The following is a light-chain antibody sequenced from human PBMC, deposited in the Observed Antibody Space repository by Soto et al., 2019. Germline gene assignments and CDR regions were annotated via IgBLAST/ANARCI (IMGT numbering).Light chain of an antibody. CDR3: QQSYSKPWT. V-gene: IGKV1-39*01. CDR1: QSISSY. CDR2: AVS. J-gene: IGKJ1*01. Sequence: DIQMTQSPSSLSASVGDRVSITCRASQSISSYLNWYQQRPGKAPRLSIYAVSTLQSGVPSRITGSGSGTDFTLPISSLQPEDSAIYYCQQSYSKPWTFGQGTKVDIK.